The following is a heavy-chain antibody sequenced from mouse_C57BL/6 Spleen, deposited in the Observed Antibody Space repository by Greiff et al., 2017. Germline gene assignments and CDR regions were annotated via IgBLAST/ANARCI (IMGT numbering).Heavy chain of an antibody. CDR3: ANDGGYFDV. J-gene: IGHJ1*03. Sequence: QVQLQQSGPELVKPGASVKISCKASGYAFSSSWMNWVKQRPGKGLEWIGRIYPGDGDTNYNGKFKGKATLTADKSSSTAYMQLSSLTSEDSAVYFCANDGGYFDVWGTGTTGNVSS. CDR1: GYAFSSSW. CDR2: IYPGDGDT. V-gene: IGHV1-82*01. D-gene: IGHD2-12*01.